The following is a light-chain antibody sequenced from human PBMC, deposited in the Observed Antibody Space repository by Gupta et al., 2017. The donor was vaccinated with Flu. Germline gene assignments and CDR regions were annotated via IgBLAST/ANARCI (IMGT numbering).Light chain of an antibody. CDR1: QSVLHSSINRNY. J-gene: IGKJ2*01. Sequence: DIVMTQSPDSLAVSLGERATINCKSSQSVLHSSINRNYLAWYQHKPGQSPKLLIYWASNRQYGVPDRFSGSGSGTDFTLTISGRQAEDVAIYYCQQYYTTQTFGQGTKLEIK. CDR3: QQYYTTQT. V-gene: IGKV4-1*01. CDR2: WAS.